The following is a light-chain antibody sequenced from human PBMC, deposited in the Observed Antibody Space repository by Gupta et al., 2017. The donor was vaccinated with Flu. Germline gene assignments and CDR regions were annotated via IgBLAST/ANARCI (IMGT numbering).Light chain of an antibody. CDR3: QQYYTSPYT. CDR1: QSVGSSY. V-gene: IGKV3-20*01. Sequence: ERATLSCRPSQSVGSSYLGWYQQKPDQAPRLLISGASSRATGIPDRFSGSGSETDFTLTISRLEPEDFAMYYCQQYYTSPYTFSQGTKLEIK. J-gene: IGKJ2*01. CDR2: GAS.